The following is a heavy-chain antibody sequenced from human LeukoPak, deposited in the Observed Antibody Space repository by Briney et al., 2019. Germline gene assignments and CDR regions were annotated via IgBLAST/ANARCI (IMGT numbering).Heavy chain of an antibody. D-gene: IGHD3-22*01. CDR3: ARGNTPKTIGITMIVVVINHGRLFDY. CDR2: INHSGST. Sequence: PSETLSLTCAVYGGSFSGYYWSWIRQPPGKGLEWIGEINHSGSTNYNPSLKSRVTISVDTSKNQFSLKLSSVTAADTAVYYCARGNTPKTIGITMIVVVINHGRLFDYWGQGTLVTVSS. V-gene: IGHV4-34*01. J-gene: IGHJ4*02. CDR1: GGSFSGYY.